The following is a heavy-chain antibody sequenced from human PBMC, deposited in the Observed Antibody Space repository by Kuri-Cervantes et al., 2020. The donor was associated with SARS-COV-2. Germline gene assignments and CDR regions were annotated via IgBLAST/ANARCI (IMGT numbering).Heavy chain of an antibody. Sequence: GGSLRLSCAASGFTVSSNYMSWVRQAPGKGLVWVSRINPDGSYTNNADSVKGRFTISRDNAKNMLFLQMNSLRTDDTAVYYCVRDGDHWNFDYWGQGTLVTVSS. V-gene: IGHV3-74*01. CDR2: INPDGSYT. CDR1: GFTVSSNY. D-gene: IGHD1-1*01. J-gene: IGHJ4*02. CDR3: VRDGDHWNFDY.